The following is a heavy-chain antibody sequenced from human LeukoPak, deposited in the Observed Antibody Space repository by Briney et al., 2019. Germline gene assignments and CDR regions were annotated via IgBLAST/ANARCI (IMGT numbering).Heavy chain of an antibody. Sequence: PGGSLRLSCAASGFTFSSYSMNWVRQAPGKGLEWVSYISSSSSTIYYADSVKGRFTISRDNAKNSLYLQMNSLRAEDTAVYYCARDTMVRGIIRGVFDYWGQGTLVTVSS. D-gene: IGHD3-10*01. CDR1: GFTFSSYS. J-gene: IGHJ4*02. CDR3: ARDTMVRGIIRGVFDY. CDR2: ISSSSSTI. V-gene: IGHV3-48*01.